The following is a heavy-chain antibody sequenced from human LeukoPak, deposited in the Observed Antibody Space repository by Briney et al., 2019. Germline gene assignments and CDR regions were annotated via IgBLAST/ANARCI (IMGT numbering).Heavy chain of an antibody. V-gene: IGHV3-33*01. J-gene: IGHJ4*02. CDR1: GLRFRNYG. Sequence: GGSLRLYCVGSGLRFRNYGMHWVRQAPGKGLEWVAVIYYDGSNQYYADSIKGRFTVSRDNAKNTLYLQMDSLRAEDTAVYYCATDRNSGKYYDYWGQGTLVTVSS. CDR2: IYYDGSNQ. D-gene: IGHD1-26*01. CDR3: ATDRNSGKYYDY.